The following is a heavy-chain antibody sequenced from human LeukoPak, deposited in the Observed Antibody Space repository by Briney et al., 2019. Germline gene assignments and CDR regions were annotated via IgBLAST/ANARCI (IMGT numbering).Heavy chain of an antibody. V-gene: IGHV4-39*07. CDR1: GGSITNSPYH. J-gene: IGHJ4*02. CDR2: ISHSGDT. CDR3: ARSMATTDRNFDH. D-gene: IGHD1-14*01. Sequence: NPSETLSLTCTVSGGSITNSPYHWAWIRQPPGRGPEWIGTISHSGDTQYNPSLTSRVTTSLDTSKNQFSLSLNSVTAADTAVFYCARSMATTDRNFDHWGQGTLVTVSS.